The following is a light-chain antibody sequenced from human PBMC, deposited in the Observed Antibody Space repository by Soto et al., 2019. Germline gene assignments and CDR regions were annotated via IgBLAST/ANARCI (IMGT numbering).Light chain of an antibody. CDR1: ESISRC. V-gene: IGKV3-11*01. J-gene: IGKJ1*01. CDR3: LQRSDWRT. CDR2: DST. Sequence: IVFTQSPVSLSLSPGERATLSCRASESISRCLAWYGHRPGQAPRLLIYDSTNRAAGIPARFSGSGSGTDFTLTISRLEPEDFADYCCLQRSDWRTFGRGTKVDIK.